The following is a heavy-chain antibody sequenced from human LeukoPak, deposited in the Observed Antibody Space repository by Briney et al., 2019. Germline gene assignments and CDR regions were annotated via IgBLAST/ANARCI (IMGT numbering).Heavy chain of an antibody. CDR2: TNPNDGDT. J-gene: IGHJ4*02. D-gene: IGHD2-2*01. CDR3: ARANFLYCSSSTCPFDY. Sequence: ASVKVSCKASGYTFTDYYMHWVRQAPGQGFEWVGWTNPNDGDTNYAQKFQGRVTMTRDTSISTAHMEVSRLRSDDTAVYYCARANFLYCSSSTCPFDYWGQGTLVTVPS. CDR1: GYTFTDYY. V-gene: IGHV1-2*02.